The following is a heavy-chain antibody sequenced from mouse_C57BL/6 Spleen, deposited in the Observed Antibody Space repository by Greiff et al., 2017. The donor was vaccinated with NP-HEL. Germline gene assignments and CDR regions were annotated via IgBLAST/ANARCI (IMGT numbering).Heavy chain of an antibody. CDR3: GRYDWDEGGFDY. V-gene: IGHV1-50*01. J-gene: IGHJ2*01. CDR2: IDPSDSYT. CDR1: GYTFTSYW. D-gene: IGHD4-1*01. Sequence: QVQLQQPGAELVKPGASVKLSCKASGYTFTSYWMQWVKQRPGQGLEWIGEIDPSDSYTNYNQKFKGKATLTVDTSSSTAYMQLSSLTSEDSAVYYCGRYDWDEGGFDYWGQGTTLTVSS.